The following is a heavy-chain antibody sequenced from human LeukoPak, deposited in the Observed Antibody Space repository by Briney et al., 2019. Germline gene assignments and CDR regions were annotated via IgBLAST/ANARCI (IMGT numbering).Heavy chain of an antibody. D-gene: IGHD3-3*01. V-gene: IGHV3-23*01. CDR1: GFTFSSYA. CDR2: ISGSGGST. J-gene: IGHJ6*02. CDR3: AKGVRRITIFGVVITPYYYCGMDV. Sequence: GGSLRLSRAASGFTFSSYAMSWVRQAPGKGLEWVSAISGSGGSTYYADSVKGRFTISRDNSKNTLYLQMNSLRAEDTAVYYCAKGVRRITIFGVVITPYYYCGMDVWGQGTTVTVSS.